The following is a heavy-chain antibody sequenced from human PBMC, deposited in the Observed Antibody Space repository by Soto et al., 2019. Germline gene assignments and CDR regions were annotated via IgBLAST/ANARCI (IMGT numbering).Heavy chain of an antibody. D-gene: IGHD1-26*01. CDR2: VYYSGTT. V-gene: IGHV4-30-4*01. CDR1: GGSIRNGDYY. Sequence: SETLSLTCTVSGGSIRNGDYYWGWIRQPPGKGLEWIGYVYYSGTTYSHPSLNSRVSISVDTSENQFSLRLTSVTAADTAVYYCVTVNLVGAAYYFDYWGQGTLVTVSS. CDR3: VTVNLVGAAYYFDY. J-gene: IGHJ4*02.